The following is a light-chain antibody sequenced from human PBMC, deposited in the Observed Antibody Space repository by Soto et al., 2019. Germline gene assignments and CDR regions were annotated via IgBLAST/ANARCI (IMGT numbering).Light chain of an antibody. CDR3: QTWGTGSSWV. Sequence: QSVLTQSPSASASLGASVKLTCTLSSGHSSYAIAWHQQQPEKGPRFLMKLKSDGSHTKGDGIPDRFSGSSSGAERYLTISSLQSEDEADYYCQTWGTGSSWVFGGGTKLTVL. CDR2: LKSDGSH. J-gene: IGLJ3*02. V-gene: IGLV4-69*01. CDR1: SGHSSYA.